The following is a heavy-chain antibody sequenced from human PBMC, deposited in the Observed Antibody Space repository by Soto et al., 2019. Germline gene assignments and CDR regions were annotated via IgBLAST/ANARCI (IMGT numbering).Heavy chain of an antibody. D-gene: IGHD3-10*01. J-gene: IGHJ4*02. Sequence: EVQLLESGGGLGQPGGSLRLSCAASGFTFNNYAMTWVRQAPGKGLEWVSAISGGGDTTSYADSVKGRFTVSRDGSKNTLYLQMSSLRAEDTALYYCAKGRGGSGSLTPRVDFWGQGTLVTGSS. CDR3: AKGRGGSGSLTPRVDF. CDR1: GFTFNNYA. V-gene: IGHV3-23*01. CDR2: ISGGGDTT.